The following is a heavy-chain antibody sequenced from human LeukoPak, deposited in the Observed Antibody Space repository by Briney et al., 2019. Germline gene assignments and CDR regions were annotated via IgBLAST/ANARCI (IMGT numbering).Heavy chain of an antibody. CDR2: IYHGDSEN. CDR1: GWRFKSYW. V-gene: IGHV5-51*01. J-gene: IGHJ4*02. Sequence: GGALKISWKGSGWRFKSYWIGWGRQMPGKGLERMGIIYHGDSENGYSQSFQGQVTNSANKCIRTAYLQWSSLKASDTAMYYCARQPLSYSGYDQFDYWGQGTLVTVSS. CDR3: ARQPLSYSGYDQFDY. D-gene: IGHD5-12*01.